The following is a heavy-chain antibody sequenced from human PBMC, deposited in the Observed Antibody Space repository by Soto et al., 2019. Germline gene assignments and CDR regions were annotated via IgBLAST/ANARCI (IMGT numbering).Heavy chain of an antibody. CDR3: ARHRGDYVDY. CDR1: GFTFSSYS. V-gene: IGHV3-48*02. CDR2: IISGSSTI. J-gene: IGHJ4*02. D-gene: IGHD3-10*01. Sequence: GGSLRLSCAASGFTFSSYSMNWVRQAPGKGLEWVSYIISGSSTIYYADSVRGRFTISRDNAKKSLYRQMNSLRDEDTAVYYCARHRGDYVDYWGQGTLVTVSS.